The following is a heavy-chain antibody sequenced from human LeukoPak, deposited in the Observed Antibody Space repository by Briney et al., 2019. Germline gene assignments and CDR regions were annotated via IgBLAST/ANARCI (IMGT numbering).Heavy chain of an antibody. Sequence: PGGSLRLSCAASGFTFSSYGMHWVRQAPGKGLEWVAFIRYDGSNKYYADSVKGRFTISRDNSKNTLYLQMNSLRAEDTAVYYCAKDRAIFGVAIDYWGQGTLVTVSS. CDR3: AKDRAIFGVAIDY. V-gene: IGHV3-30*02. CDR2: IRYDGSNK. D-gene: IGHD3-3*01. J-gene: IGHJ4*02. CDR1: GFTFSSYG.